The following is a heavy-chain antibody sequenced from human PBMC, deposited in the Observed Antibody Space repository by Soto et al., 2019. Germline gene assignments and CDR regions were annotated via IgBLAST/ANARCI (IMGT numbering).Heavy chain of an antibody. Sequence: TGGSLRLSCAASGFTFSSYAMSWVREAPGKGLEWVSAISGSDNSTYYADSVKGRFTISRDNSKNTLYLQMSSLRADDTAVYYCAPMGVWGQGTTVTVSS. J-gene: IGHJ6*02. CDR3: APMGV. CDR1: GFTFSSYA. V-gene: IGHV3-23*01. CDR2: ISGSDNST.